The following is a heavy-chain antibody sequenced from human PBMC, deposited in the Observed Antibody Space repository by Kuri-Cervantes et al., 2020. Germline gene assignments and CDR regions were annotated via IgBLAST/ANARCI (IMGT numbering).Heavy chain of an antibody. CDR1: GGTFSSYA. Sequence: SVKVSCKASGGTFSSYAISWVRQAPGQGLERMGGIIPIFGTANYAQKFQGRVTITADESTSTAYMELSSLRSEDTAVYYCAREGYCSSTSCYAGDYNWFDPWGQGTLVTVSS. CDR3: AREGYCSSTSCYAGDYNWFDP. D-gene: IGHD2-2*01. V-gene: IGHV1-69*13. J-gene: IGHJ5*02. CDR2: IIPIFGTA.